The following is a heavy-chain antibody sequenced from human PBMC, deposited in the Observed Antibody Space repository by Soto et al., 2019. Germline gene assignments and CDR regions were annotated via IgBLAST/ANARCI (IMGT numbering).Heavy chain of an antibody. V-gene: IGHV3-48*03. D-gene: IGHD2-15*01. CDR2: MSYSGNTI. CDR1: GFTFSISE. Sequence: EVHLVESGGGFVQPGGSLRLSCAASGFTFSISEMTWVRQAPGKGLEWLAFMSYSGNTIYYADSVRGRFTISRDNARNSLFLHMDSLRAEDTAVYYCARGVEMATLSVRYYFDYWGHGTLVTVSS. J-gene: IGHJ4*01. CDR3: ARGVEMATLSVRYYFDY.